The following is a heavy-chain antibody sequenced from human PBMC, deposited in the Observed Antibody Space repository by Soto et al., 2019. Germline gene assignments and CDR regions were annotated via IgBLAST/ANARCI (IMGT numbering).Heavy chain of an antibody. D-gene: IGHD2-2*01. CDR2: IYYSGST. CDR1: GGSISSGGYY. V-gene: IGHV4-31*03. Sequence: PSETLSLTCTVSGGSISSGGYYWSWIRQHPGKGLEWIGYIYYSGSTYYNPSLKSRVTISVDTSKNQFSLKLSSVTAADTAVYYCAREGGYCSSTSCYGMDVWGQGTTVTVSS. CDR3: AREGGYCSSTSCYGMDV. J-gene: IGHJ6*02.